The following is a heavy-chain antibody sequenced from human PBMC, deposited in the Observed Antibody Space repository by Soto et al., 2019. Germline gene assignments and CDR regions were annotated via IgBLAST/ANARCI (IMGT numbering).Heavy chain of an antibody. CDR2: INPNSGGT. CDR3: AREVPLSGGDYFGMDV. Sequence: QLVQSGAELKKPGASVKVSCRASGYTFTAFYIHWMRQAPGQGLEWLGWINPNSGGTNYAQKFQGRVTVTRDTSVNTAYIDLSSLKSDDTAVYYCAREVPLSGGDYFGMDVWGQGTTVTVS. CDR1: GYTFTAFY. D-gene: IGHD3-10*01. J-gene: IGHJ6*02. V-gene: IGHV1-2*02.